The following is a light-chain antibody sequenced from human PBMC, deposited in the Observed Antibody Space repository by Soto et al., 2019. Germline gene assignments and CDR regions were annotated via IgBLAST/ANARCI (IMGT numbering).Light chain of an antibody. Sequence: EIVLTQSPGTLSLSPGERATLSCRASQSVSSSYLAWYQQKPGQAPRLLIYGASSRATGIPDRFSGSGSGTDFTLTISRLEPEDFAVYYCQQYGSSPPWTFGQGSMV. V-gene: IGKV3-20*01. CDR3: QQYGSSPPWT. CDR2: GAS. J-gene: IGKJ1*01. CDR1: QSVSSSY.